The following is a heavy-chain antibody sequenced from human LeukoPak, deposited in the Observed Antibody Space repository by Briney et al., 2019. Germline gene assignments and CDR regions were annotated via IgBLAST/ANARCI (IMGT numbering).Heavy chain of an antibody. CDR1: GFTFSSYW. J-gene: IGHJ4*02. CDR3: SRGAYYDGSGNYYDY. Sequence: GGSLRLSCAASGFTFSSYWMHRVRQAPGKGLVWVSRISDGGSTTTYADSVKGRFTISRDNAKNTLYLQMNGLRAEDTAVYYCSRGAYYDGSGNYYDYWGQGTLVTVSS. D-gene: IGHD3-22*01. V-gene: IGHV3-74*01. CDR2: ISDGGSTT.